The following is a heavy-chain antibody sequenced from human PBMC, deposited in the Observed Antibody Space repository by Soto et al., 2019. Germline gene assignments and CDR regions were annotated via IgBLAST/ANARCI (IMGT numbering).Heavy chain of an antibody. D-gene: IGHD6-13*01. CDR3: ARDGGYSSSHRLGMDV. Sequence: VASVKVSCKASGYTFTSYYMHWVRQAPGQGLEWMGIINPSGGSTSYAQKFQGRVTMTRDTSTSTVYMELSSLRSEDTAVYYCARDGGYSSSHRLGMDVWGQGTTVTVSS. CDR1: GYTFTSYY. CDR2: INPSGGST. V-gene: IGHV1-46*01. J-gene: IGHJ6*02.